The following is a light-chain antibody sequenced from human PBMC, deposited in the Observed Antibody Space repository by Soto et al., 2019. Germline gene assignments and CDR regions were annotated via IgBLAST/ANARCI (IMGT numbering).Light chain of an antibody. CDR2: EVS. CDR1: RSDIGGYKF. Sequence: QSALTQPPSASGSLGQSVTISCTGTRSDIGGYKFVSWYRQSPGKAPKVVIDEVSNRPSGVPARFSGSKSGNTASLTVSGLQADDEADYYCRSYAGSHTVIFGGGTKFTVL. J-gene: IGLJ2*01. CDR3: RSYAGSHTVI. V-gene: IGLV2-8*01.